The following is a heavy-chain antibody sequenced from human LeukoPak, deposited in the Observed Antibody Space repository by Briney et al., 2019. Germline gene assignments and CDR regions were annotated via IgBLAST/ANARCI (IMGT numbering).Heavy chain of an antibody. CDR2: ISFDGSNK. D-gene: IGHD3-10*01. CDR1: GFTCSSYA. V-gene: IGHV3-30-3*01. J-gene: IGHJ5*02. CDR3: ARDRSRGGLLWFGESSFDP. Sequence: QPGRSLRFSCAAFGFTCSSYAMHWVRPGPGKGLEGVAVISFDGSNKYYADSVKGRFTISRDNSKNTLYLQMNSLRAEDTAVYYCARDRSRGGLLWFGESSFDPWGQGTLVTVSS.